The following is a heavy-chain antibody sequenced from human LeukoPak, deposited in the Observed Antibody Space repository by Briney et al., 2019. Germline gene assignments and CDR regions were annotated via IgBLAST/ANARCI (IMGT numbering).Heavy chain of an antibody. J-gene: IGHJ4*02. CDR2: IKSKTDGGTA. CDR1: GLTFVNAW. D-gene: IGHD6-6*01. V-gene: IGHV3-15*01. CDR3: SRYGSSSPSDY. Sequence: GGSLRLSCAASGLTFVNAWMTWVRQAPGKGLEWVGRIKSKTDGGTADYAAPVQGRFSISRDDSENTLYLQMNSLKTEDTAVYFCSRYGSSSPSDYWGQGTLVTVSS.